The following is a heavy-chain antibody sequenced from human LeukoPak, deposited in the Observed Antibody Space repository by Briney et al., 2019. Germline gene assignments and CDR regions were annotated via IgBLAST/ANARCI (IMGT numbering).Heavy chain of an antibody. D-gene: IGHD2-2*01. Sequence: GGSLRLSCAASGFTFSNAWMSWVRQAPGKGLEWVGRIKSKTDGGTTDYAAPVKVRFTISRDDSKNTLYLQMNSLKTEDTAVYYCTPIVVPAAKGYNWFDPWGQGTLVTVSS. CDR1: GFTFSNAW. CDR2: IKSKTDGGTT. J-gene: IGHJ5*02. CDR3: TPIVVPAAKGYNWFDP. V-gene: IGHV3-15*01.